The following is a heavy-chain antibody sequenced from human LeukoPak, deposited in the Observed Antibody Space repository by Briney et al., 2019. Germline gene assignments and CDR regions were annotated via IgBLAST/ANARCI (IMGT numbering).Heavy chain of an antibody. CDR2: INPNSGGT. D-gene: IGHD3-22*01. J-gene: IGHJ4*02. V-gene: IGHV1-2*02. Sequence: ASVKVSCKASGYTFTGYYMHWVRQAPGQGLEWMGWINPNSGGTNYAQKFQGRVTMTRDTSISTAYMELSRLRSDDTAVYYCARGPRQGYYDSSGYWTFDYWGQGTLXTVSS. CDR1: GYTFTGYY. CDR3: ARGPRQGYYDSSGYWTFDY.